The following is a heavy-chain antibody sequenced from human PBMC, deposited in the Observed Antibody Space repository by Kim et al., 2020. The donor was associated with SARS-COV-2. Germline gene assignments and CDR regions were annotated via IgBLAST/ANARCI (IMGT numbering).Heavy chain of an antibody. CDR2: IYYSGST. J-gene: IGHJ4*02. Sequence: SETLSLTCTVSGGSISSSSYYWGWIRQPPGKGLEWIGSIYYSGSTYYNPSLKSRVTISVDTSKDQFSLKLSSVTAADTAVYYCAIAGGNSGWYSGIDYWGQGTLVTVSS. CDR1: GGSISSSSYY. D-gene: IGHD6-19*01. CDR3: AIAGGNSGWYSGIDY. V-gene: IGHV4-39*07.